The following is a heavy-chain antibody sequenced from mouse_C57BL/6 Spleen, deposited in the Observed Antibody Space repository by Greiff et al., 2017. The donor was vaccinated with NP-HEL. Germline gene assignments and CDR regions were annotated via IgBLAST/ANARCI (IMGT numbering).Heavy chain of an antibody. CDR1: GYTFTSYW. D-gene: IGHD2-4*01. CDR2: IDPSDSYT. J-gene: IGHJ1*03. Sequence: VQLQQPGAELVKPGASVKLSCKASGYTFTSYWMQWVKQRPGQGLEWIGEIDPSDSYTNYNQKFKGKATLTVDTSSSTAYMQVSSLTSEDSAVYYCARRGLRRYFDVWGTGTTVTVSS. CDR3: ARRGLRRYFDV. V-gene: IGHV1-50*01.